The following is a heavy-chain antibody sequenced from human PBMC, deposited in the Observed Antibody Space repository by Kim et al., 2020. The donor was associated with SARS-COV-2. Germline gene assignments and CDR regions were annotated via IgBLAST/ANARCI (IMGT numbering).Heavy chain of an antibody. CDR2: ISYDGSNK. Sequence: GGSLRLSCAASGFTFSSYGMHWVRQAPGKGLEWVAVISYDGSNKYYADSVKGRFTISRDNSKNTLYLQMNSLRAEDTAVYYCAKDLAGGLIVDNWGQGTLVTVSS. CDR1: GFTFSSYG. CDR3: AKDLAGGLIVDN. J-gene: IGHJ4*02. V-gene: IGHV3-30*18. D-gene: IGHD2-8*01.